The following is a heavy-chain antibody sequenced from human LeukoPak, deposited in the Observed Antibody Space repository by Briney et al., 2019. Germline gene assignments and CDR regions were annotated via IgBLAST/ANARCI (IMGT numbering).Heavy chain of an antibody. CDR2: LDLEGGET. J-gene: IGHJ4*02. CDR1: GYSLTGLS. Sequence: GASVRVSCKVSGYSLTGLSKYWARQAPGKGLEWMGGLDLEGGETIYAQKFEGRVTMTEDTSTDTVYMELRSLQSDDTAVYYCAMGDPYQLLEEWGQGTLVTVSS. V-gene: IGHV1-24*01. CDR3: AMGDPYQLLEE. D-gene: IGHD2-2*01.